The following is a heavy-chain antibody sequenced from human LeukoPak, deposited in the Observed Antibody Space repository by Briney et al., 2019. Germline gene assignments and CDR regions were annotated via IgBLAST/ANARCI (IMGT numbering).Heavy chain of an antibody. J-gene: IGHJ6*02. Sequence: SETLSLTCTVSGGSISSSSYYWSWIRQPPGKGLEWIGEINHSGSTNYNPSLKSRVTISVDTSKNQFSLKLSSVTAADTAVYYCARGLTFRYCSGGSCYFYYYYGMDVWGQGTTVTVSS. CDR1: GGSISSSSYY. D-gene: IGHD2-15*01. CDR2: INHSGST. CDR3: ARGLTFRYCSGGSCYFYYYYGMDV. V-gene: IGHV4-39*07.